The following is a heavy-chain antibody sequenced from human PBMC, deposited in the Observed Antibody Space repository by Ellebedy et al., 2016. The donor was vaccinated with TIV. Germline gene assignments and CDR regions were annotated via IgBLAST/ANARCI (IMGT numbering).Heavy chain of an antibody. CDR3: AREGDTATVHGMDV. D-gene: IGHD5-18*01. CDR1: GFTFTTYS. J-gene: IGHJ6*02. Sequence: GESLKISCVASGFTFTTYSMNWVRQAPGKGLEWVSYISSSGSTIYYADSVKGRFTISRDNAKNSLYLQMNSLRAEDTAVYYCAREGDTATVHGMDVWGQGTTVTVSS. CDR2: ISSSGSTI. V-gene: IGHV3-48*01.